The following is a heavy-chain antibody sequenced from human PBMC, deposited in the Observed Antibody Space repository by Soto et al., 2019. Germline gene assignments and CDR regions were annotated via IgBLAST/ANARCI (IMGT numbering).Heavy chain of an antibody. CDR1: GFSLSTTGVG. CDR3: AHWLRSLDY. Sequence: QITLKESGPTLVKPTQTLTLTCTFSGFSLSTTGVGVVWIRQPPGRALEWLALIFWNDDKRYSPSLKSRLTITQDTSKSQVVLTMTNMYPVDTATYYCAHWLRSLDYWGQGTLVTVSS. CDR2: IFWNDDK. J-gene: IGHJ4*02. V-gene: IGHV2-5*01. D-gene: IGHD5-12*01.